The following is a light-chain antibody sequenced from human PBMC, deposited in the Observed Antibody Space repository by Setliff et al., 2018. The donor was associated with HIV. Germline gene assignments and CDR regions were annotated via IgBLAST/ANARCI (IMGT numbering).Light chain of an antibody. CDR2: EVS. J-gene: IGLJ1*01. CDR3: ASYTTSSAPLV. V-gene: IGLV2-14*01. CDR1: SSDIGTYNF. Sequence: QSVLAQPASLSGSPGQSITSSCTGSSSDIGTYNFVSWYQQYPGKAPKVVIYEVSIRPSGISTRFPGSKSGNTASLTISGLQPADDADYYCASYTTSSAPLVFGSGTKVTVL.